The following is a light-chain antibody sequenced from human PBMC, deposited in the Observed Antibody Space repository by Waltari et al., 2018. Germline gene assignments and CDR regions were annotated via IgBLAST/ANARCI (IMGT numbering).Light chain of an antibody. CDR2: DDR. CDR3: HVWDSSSDHLVI. J-gene: IGLJ2*01. V-gene: IGLV3-21*02. CDR1: NIERKT. Sequence: SYVLTQPPSVSVAPGQTARITCGGNNIERKTVHWYQQRPGQAPVVVVYDDRARPSRIPERFSGSNSGNTATLTISRVEVGDEADYYCHVWDSSSDHLVIFGGGTRLTVL.